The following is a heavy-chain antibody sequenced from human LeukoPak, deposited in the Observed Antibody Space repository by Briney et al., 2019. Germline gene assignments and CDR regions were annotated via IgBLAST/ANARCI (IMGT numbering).Heavy chain of an antibody. CDR1: GYTFTSYD. V-gene: IGHV1-8*03. Sequence: GASVKVSCKASGYTFTSYDINWVRQATGQGLEWMGWMNPNSGNTGYAQKFQGRVTITRNTSISTAYMELSSLRSEDTAVYYCAILWYYYDSSGYYQAEYFQHWGQGTLVTVSP. CDR2: MNPNSGNT. J-gene: IGHJ1*01. CDR3: AILWYYYDSSGYYQAEYFQH. D-gene: IGHD3-22*01.